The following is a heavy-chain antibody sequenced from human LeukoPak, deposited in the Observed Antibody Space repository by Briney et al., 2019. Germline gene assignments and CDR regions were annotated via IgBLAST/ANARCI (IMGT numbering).Heavy chain of an antibody. D-gene: IGHD2-15*01. CDR2: IRDDGDDA. J-gene: IGHJ3*02. V-gene: IGHV3-7*01. CDR3: ARTVVEGGGGSDVYDI. CDR1: GFIFSDYW. Sequence: PGGSLRLSCAASGFIFSDYWMSWVRQAPGKGLEWVANIRDDGDDAYYGDSVKGRFTISRSNAKNSVNLQMNSLRADDTALYYCARTVVEGGGGSDVYDIWGQGTLVTVSS.